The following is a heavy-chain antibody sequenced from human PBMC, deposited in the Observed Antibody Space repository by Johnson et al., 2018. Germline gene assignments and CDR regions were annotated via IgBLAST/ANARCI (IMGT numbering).Heavy chain of an antibody. Sequence: QVQLVESGGGVVQPGRSLRLSCAASGFTFSSYAMHWVRQAPGKGLEWVAVISYDGSNKYYADYVKGRLTISSDNSKTTLYLQMNSLRAADTAVYYCARGGYDSSGYYPEYFQHWGQGTLVTVSS. D-gene: IGHD3-22*01. J-gene: IGHJ1*01. CDR3: ARGGYDSSGYYPEYFQH. CDR2: ISYDGSNK. V-gene: IGHV3-30-3*01. CDR1: GFTFSSYA.